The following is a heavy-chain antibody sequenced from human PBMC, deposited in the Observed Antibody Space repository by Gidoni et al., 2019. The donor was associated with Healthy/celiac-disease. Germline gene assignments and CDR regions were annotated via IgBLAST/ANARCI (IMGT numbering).Heavy chain of an antibody. J-gene: IGHJ4*02. CDR3: AKDLSRMVRGVIITG. V-gene: IGHV3-23*01. CDR1: GCTVSSYA. Sequence: EVQRLESGGGLVQPGGSRRVCCAASGCTVSSYAMGWVRQAPGKGLEWVSAISGSGGSTYYADSVKGRFTISRDNSKNTLYLQMNSLRAEDTAVYYCAKDLSRMVRGVIITGWGQGTLVTVSS. CDR2: ISGSGGST. D-gene: IGHD3-10*01.